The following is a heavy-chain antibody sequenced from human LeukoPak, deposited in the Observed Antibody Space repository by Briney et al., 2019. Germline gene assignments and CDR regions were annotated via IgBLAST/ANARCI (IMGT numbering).Heavy chain of an antibody. J-gene: IGHJ4*02. D-gene: IGHD3-10*01. V-gene: IGHV3-30*04. Sequence: PGGSLRLSCAASGFTFSSHAIHWVRQAPGKGLEWVAVISYDGSNKYYADSVKGRFTISRDNSKNTLYLQMNSLRAEDTAVYYCAIVSVWGQGTLVTVSS. CDR1: GFTFSSHA. CDR3: AIVSV. CDR2: ISYDGSNK.